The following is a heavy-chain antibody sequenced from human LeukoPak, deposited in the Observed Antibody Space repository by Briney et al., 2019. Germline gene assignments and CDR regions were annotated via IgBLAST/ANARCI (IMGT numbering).Heavy chain of an antibody. Sequence: GGSLRLSCAASGFTFSSYWMHWVRQAPGMGLVWVPRINSDGSIASYADSVKGRFTISRDNAKNTLSLQMSSLRAEDTAVYYCVRGYSGSFLDYWGQGTLVTV. CDR1: GFTFSSYW. D-gene: IGHD1-26*01. CDR3: VRGYSGSFLDY. V-gene: IGHV3-74*01. J-gene: IGHJ4*02. CDR2: INSDGSIA.